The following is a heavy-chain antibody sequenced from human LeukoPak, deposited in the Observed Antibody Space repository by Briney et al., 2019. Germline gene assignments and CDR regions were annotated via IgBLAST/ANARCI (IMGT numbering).Heavy chain of an antibody. CDR3: ARDWSSKYPYYYGMDV. CDR1: GFTFSIYA. V-gene: IGHV3-30-3*01. D-gene: IGHD4-11*01. CDR2: ISYDGSNK. J-gene: IGHJ6*02. Sequence: TGRSLRLSCAASGFTFSIYALHWVRQAPGKGLEWVAVISYDGSNKYFAESVKGRFTISRDNSKNTLYLQLNSLRAEDTAVYYCARDWSSKYPYYYGMDVWGQGTTVTVSS.